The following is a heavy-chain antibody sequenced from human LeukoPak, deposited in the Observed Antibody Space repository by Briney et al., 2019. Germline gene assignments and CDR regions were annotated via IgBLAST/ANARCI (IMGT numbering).Heavy chain of an antibody. Sequence: SVKVSCKASGDTFSSYSISWVRQAPGQGLEWMGGIIPIFGTVRYAQKLQGRVTITADESTSTAYMELSRLRSDDTAVYYCARGPVVLVSGSWFDPWGQGTLVTVSS. CDR2: IIPIFGTV. J-gene: IGHJ5*02. CDR3: ARGPVVLVSGSWFDP. CDR1: GDTFSSYS. V-gene: IGHV1-69*01. D-gene: IGHD4-23*01.